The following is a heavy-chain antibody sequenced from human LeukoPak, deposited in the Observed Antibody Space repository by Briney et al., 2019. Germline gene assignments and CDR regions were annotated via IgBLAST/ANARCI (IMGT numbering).Heavy chain of an antibody. D-gene: IGHD6-6*01. CDR2: INHSGST. J-gene: IGHJ4*02. Sequence: SETLSLTCAVYGGSFSGYYWSWIRQPPGKGLEWIGEINHSGSTNYNPSLKGRVTISADTSKNQFSLKLSSVTAADTAVYYCARDYSSSYQFDYWGQGTLVTVSS. V-gene: IGHV4-34*01. CDR1: GGSFSGYY. CDR3: ARDYSSSYQFDY.